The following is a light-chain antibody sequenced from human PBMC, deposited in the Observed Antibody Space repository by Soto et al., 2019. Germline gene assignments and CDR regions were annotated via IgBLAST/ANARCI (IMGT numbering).Light chain of an antibody. Sequence: ETVLTQSPGPLSLSPGERATLSCRASQSVSSSSLAWYQQRPGQAPRLLIYGTSSRATGIPDRFSGSGSGTECTLTISSLQSEDFAVYYCQQYNNWPRTLGQGTKVDIK. CDR3: QQYNNWPRT. J-gene: IGKJ1*01. V-gene: IGKV3-20*01. CDR1: QSVSSSS. CDR2: GTS.